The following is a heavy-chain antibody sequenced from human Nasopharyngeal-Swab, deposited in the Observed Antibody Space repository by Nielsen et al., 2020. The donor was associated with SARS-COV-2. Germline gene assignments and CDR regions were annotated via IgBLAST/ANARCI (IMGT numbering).Heavy chain of an antibody. CDR2: INYNSGIT. V-gene: IGHV3-23*01. Sequence: GGSLRLSCTASGFTFSSYAMNWVRQAPGKGLEWVSTINYNSGITYSADSVRGRFTIFRDNSENTLFLQMNSLMAEDTAMYFCAKGMDSSGFHGFGIWGQGTMVTVSS. CDR3: AKGMDSSGFHGFGI. D-gene: IGHD6-19*01. J-gene: IGHJ3*02. CDR1: GFTFSSYA.